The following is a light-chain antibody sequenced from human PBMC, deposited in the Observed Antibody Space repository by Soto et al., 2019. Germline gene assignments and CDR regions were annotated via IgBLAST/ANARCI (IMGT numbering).Light chain of an antibody. Sequence: DIQMTQSPTSLSASVGDRVTITCRASQGIRNYVAWYQQIPGKAPKLLIYAASTLQSGVPSRFSGSGSGTDFTLTINGLQPEDVATYYCQQYNSYSWTFGQGTKVEIK. CDR1: QGIRNY. CDR2: AAS. V-gene: IGKV1-27*01. J-gene: IGKJ1*01. CDR3: QQYNSYSWT.